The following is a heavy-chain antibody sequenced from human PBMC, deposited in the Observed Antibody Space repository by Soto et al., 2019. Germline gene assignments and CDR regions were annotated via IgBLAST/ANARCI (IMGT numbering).Heavy chain of an antibody. Sequence: EVQLVESGGGLVKPGGSLRLSCAASGITFTDYGFNWVRQASGKGLEWVSSISSSGPYTSYADSVKGRFTLSRDNAKNSLSLHMNILRAEDTAVYYCAAYLTSTWNSYFDYSGQGALVTVSS. V-gene: IGHV3-21*06. CDR2: ISSSGPYT. CDR1: GITFTDYG. J-gene: IGHJ4*02. D-gene: IGHD1-7*01. CDR3: AAYLTSTWNSYFDY.